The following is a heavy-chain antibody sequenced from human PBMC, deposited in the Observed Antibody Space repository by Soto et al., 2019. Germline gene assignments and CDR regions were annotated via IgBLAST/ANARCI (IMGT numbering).Heavy chain of an antibody. D-gene: IGHD2-15*01. J-gene: IGHJ6*02. Sequence: ASVKVSCKASGYTFTGYYMHWVRQAPGQGLEWMGWINPNSGGTNYAQKFQGRVTMTRDTSISTAYMELSRLRSDDTAVYYCASFDWWGYCSGGSCYWSYYYYYGMDVWGQGTTVTVSS. V-gene: IGHV1-2*02. CDR1: GYTFTGYY. CDR2: INPNSGGT. CDR3: ASFDWWGYCSGGSCYWSYYYYYGMDV.